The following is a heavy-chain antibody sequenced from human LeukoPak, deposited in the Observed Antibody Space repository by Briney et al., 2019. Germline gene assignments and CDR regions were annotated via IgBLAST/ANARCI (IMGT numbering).Heavy chain of an antibody. CDR3: ARTKDIVVVPAAYEGWFDP. CDR1: GYTFTSYG. Sequence: ASVKVSCKASGYTFTSYGISWVRQAPGQGLEWIGWISAYNGNTNYAQKLQGRVTMTTDTSTSTAYMELRSLRSDDTAVYYCARTKDIVVVPAAYEGWFDPWGQGTLVTVSS. CDR2: ISAYNGNT. V-gene: IGHV1-18*01. D-gene: IGHD2-2*01. J-gene: IGHJ5*02.